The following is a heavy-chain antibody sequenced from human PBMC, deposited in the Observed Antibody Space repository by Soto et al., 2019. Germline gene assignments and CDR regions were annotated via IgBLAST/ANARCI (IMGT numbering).Heavy chain of an antibody. CDR1: GGSVSSGGYY. Sequence: SETLSLTCNVSGGSVSSGGYYWSWIRQHPGKGLEWIGYIHYSGSTYYNPSLKSRVTMSIDTSKNLLSLNLSSVTAADTAVYYCARAGGAGSGHDWFDPWGQGTLVTVSS. CDR2: IHYSGST. J-gene: IGHJ5*02. D-gene: IGHD6-13*01. V-gene: IGHV4-31*03. CDR3: ARAGGAGSGHDWFDP.